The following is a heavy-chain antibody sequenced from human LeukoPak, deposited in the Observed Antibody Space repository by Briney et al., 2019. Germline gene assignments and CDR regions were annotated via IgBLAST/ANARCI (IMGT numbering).Heavy chain of an antibody. J-gene: IGHJ5*02. CDR1: GGSISSYY. Sequence: SETLSLTCTVSGGSISSYYWRWIRQPPGKGLEWIGYIYYSGSTNYNPSLKSRVTISVDTSKNQFSLKLSSVTAADTAVYYCARSQWLVHYWFDPWGQGTLVTVSS. CDR2: IYYSGST. CDR3: ARSQWLVHYWFDP. D-gene: IGHD6-19*01. V-gene: IGHV4-59*01.